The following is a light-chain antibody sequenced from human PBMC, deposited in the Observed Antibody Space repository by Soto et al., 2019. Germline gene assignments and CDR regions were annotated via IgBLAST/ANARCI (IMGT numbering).Light chain of an antibody. V-gene: IGKV3-15*01. J-gene: IGKJ1*01. Sequence: VVMTQSPATLSVSLRERATLSCRASQSVNINLAWYQQKPGQAPRLLVYGASTRATGISARFSGSGSGTEFTLTINSLQSEDFAIYYCQQYFNWWTFGQGTKVDIK. CDR3: QQYFNWWT. CDR1: QSVNIN. CDR2: GAS.